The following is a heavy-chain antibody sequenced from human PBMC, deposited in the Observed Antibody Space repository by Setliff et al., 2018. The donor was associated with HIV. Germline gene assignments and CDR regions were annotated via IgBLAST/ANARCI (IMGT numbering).Heavy chain of an antibody. V-gene: IGHV4-59*01. CDR1: GGSISSYY. CDR2: IYYSGST. J-gene: IGHJ4*02. Sequence: SETLSLTCTVSGGSISSYYWSWIRQPPGKGLEWIGYIYYSGSTNYNPSLKSRVTISVDTSKNQFSLKLSSVTAADTAVYYCAREAPSLLSDYWGQGTLVTVSS. CDR3: AREAPSLLSDY.